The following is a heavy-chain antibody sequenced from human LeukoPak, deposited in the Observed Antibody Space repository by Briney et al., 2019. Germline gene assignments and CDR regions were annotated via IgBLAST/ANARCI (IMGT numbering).Heavy chain of an antibody. CDR2: IIPILGIA. CDR1: GGTFSSYA. D-gene: IGHD3-10*01. J-gene: IGHJ5*02. Sequence: GASVKVSCKASGGTFSSYAISWVRQAPGEGLEWMGRIIPILGIANYAQKFQGRVTITADKSTSTAYMELSSLRSEDTAVYYCARDYYGSGSYNWFDPWGQGTLVTVSS. V-gene: IGHV1-69*04. CDR3: ARDYYGSGSYNWFDP.